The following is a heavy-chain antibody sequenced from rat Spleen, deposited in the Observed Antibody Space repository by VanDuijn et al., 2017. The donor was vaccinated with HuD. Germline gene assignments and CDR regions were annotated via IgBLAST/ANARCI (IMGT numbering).Heavy chain of an antibody. V-gene: IGHV6-8*01. D-gene: IGHD1-12*02. Sequence: RQSPEKQLEWVAQIKAKSNNYATYYAESVKGRFTISRDDSKSSVYLQMNNLKEEDTAIYYCTWDYYDATYYYRFTYWGQGTLVTVSS. CDR3: TWDYYDATYYYRFTY. J-gene: IGHJ3*01. CDR2: IKAKSNNYAT.